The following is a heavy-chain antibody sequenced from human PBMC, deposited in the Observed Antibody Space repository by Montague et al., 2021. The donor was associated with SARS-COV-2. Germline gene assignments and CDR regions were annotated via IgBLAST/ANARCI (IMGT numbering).Heavy chain of an antibody. CDR2: ISTSAYTT. J-gene: IGHJ3*02. V-gene: IGHV3-48*03. CDR3: TRDYRSIVGDGLDI. Sequence: SLILSWAASGFTFSNYDMNWVRQAPGKGPEWISYISTSAYTTSYAGSVKGRFTISRDNGKNSLYLQMNSLRVEDTAVYYCTRDYRSIVGDGLDIWGQGTKVTVSS. CDR1: GFTFSNYD. D-gene: IGHD3-16*02.